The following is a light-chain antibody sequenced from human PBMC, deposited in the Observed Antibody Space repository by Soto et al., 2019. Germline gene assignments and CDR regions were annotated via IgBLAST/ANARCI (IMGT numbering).Light chain of an antibody. Sequence: EIVLTQSPATLSLSPGERATLSCRASQSVSSYLAWYQQKPGQAPRLLIYGASNRATGIPARFSGSGSGTDFTLTISSLGPEDFAVYYCQQRSNWPRNFGQGTKVEIK. CDR1: QSVSSY. V-gene: IGKV3-11*01. CDR2: GAS. CDR3: QQRSNWPRN. J-gene: IGKJ1*01.